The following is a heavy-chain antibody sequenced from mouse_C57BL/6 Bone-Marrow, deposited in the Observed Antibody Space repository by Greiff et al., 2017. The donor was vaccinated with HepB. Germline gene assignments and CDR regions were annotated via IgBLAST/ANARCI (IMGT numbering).Heavy chain of an antibody. V-gene: IGHV1-81*01. Sequence: QVQLQQSGAELARPGASVKLSCKASGYTFTSYGISWVKQRTGQGLEWIGEIYPRSGNTYYNEKFKGKATLTADKSSSTAYMELRSLTSEDSAVYFGAREGDYYGSSCWYFDVWGTGTTVTVSS. D-gene: IGHD1-1*01. J-gene: IGHJ1*03. CDR1: GYTFTSYG. CDR2: IYPRSGNT. CDR3: AREGDYYGSSCWYFDV.